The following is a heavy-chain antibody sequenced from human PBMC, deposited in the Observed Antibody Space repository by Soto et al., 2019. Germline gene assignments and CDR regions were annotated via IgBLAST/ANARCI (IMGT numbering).Heavy chain of an antibody. CDR3: ARTHRPPVTQHYYFDY. CDR2: IDWDDDK. J-gene: IGHJ4*02. CDR1: GFSLSTSGMC. V-gene: IGHV2-70*11. Sequence: GSGPTLVNPTQTLTLTCTFSGFSLSTSGMCVSWIRQPPGKALEWLARIDWDDDKYYSTSLKTRLTISKDTSKNQVVLTMTNMDPVDTATYYCARTHRPPVTQHYYFDYRGPGTLVTVSS. D-gene: IGHD4-17*01.